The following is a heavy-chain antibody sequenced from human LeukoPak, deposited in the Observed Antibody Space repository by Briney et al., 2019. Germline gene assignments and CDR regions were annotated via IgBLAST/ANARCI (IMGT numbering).Heavy chain of an antibody. J-gene: IGHJ3*02. Sequence: PGGSLRLSCAASGFTFSSYGMHWVRQAPGKGLEWVAVISYDGSNKYYADSVKGRFTISRDNSKNTLYLQMNSLRAEDTAVYYCAVLSRVGYSGYGKTRDYAFDIWGQGTMVTVSS. V-gene: IGHV3-30*03. D-gene: IGHD5-12*01. CDR2: ISYDGSNK. CDR3: AVLSRVGYSGYGKTRDYAFDI. CDR1: GFTFSSYG.